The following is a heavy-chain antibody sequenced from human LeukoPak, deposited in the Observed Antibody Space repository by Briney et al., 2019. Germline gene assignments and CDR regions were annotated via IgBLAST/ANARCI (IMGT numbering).Heavy chain of an antibody. Sequence: GGSLRLSCAASGFTFSSAWMTWVRQAPGKGLEWVGRVRSKADGGTTDYAAPAKGRFTISRDDSRNTVLLQMNSLKTEDTAVYYCTTVRPGTSGYSYWGQGTLVTVSS. CDR1: GFTFSSAW. CDR2: VRSKADGGTT. J-gene: IGHJ4*02. D-gene: IGHD3-22*01. CDR3: TTVRPGTSGYSY. V-gene: IGHV3-15*01.